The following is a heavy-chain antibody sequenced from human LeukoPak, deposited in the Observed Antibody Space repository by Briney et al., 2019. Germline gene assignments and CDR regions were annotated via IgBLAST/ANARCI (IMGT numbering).Heavy chain of an antibody. Sequence: GGSLRLSCAASGFTFSSYGMHWVRQAPGKGLEWVAVIWYDGSNKYYADSVKGRFTISRDNSKNTLYLQMNSLRAEDTAVYYCARSYYYDSSGIDYWGQGTLVTVSS. D-gene: IGHD3-22*01. CDR2: IWYDGSNK. J-gene: IGHJ4*02. CDR1: GFTFSSYG. CDR3: ARSYYYDSSGIDY. V-gene: IGHV3-33*01.